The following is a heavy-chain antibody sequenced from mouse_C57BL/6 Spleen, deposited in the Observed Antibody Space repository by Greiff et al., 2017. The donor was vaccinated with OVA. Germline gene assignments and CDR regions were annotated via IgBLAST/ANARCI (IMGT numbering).Heavy chain of an antibody. Sequence: DVHLVESGGGLVKPGGSLKLSCAASGFTFSDYGMHWVRQAPEKGLEWVAYISSGSSTIYYADTVKGRFTISRDNAKNTLFLQMTSLRSEDTAMYYCARSGGNLNYFDYWGQGTTLTVSS. CDR2: ISSGSSTI. CDR3: ARSGGNLNYFDY. D-gene: IGHD2-1*01. V-gene: IGHV5-17*01. J-gene: IGHJ2*01. CDR1: GFTFSDYG.